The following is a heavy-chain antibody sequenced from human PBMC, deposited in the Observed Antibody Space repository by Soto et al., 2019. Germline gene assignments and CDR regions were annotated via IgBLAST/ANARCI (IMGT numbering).Heavy chain of an antibody. J-gene: IGHJ5*02. V-gene: IGHV1-18*01. Sequence: ASVKVSCKASGYTFTSYGISWVRQAPGQGLEWMGWISAYNGNTNYVQKLQGRVTMTTDTSTSTAYMELRSLRSDDTAVYYCARTPQWELLNWFDPWGQGTLVTVSS. CDR2: ISAYNGNT. CDR1: GYTFTSYG. D-gene: IGHD1-26*01. CDR3: ARTPQWELLNWFDP.